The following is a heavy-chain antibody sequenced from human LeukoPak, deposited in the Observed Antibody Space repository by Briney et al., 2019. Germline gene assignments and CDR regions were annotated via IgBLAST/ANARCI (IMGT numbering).Heavy chain of an antibody. V-gene: IGHV1-18*01. J-gene: IGHJ4*02. Sequence: ASVKASCKASGYPFTSYGISWVRQAPGQGLEWMGWISAYNGNTNYAQKLQGRVTMTTDTSTSTAYMELRSLRSDDTAVYYCARRMIVAARSDYWGQGTLVTVSS. CDR2: ISAYNGNT. CDR3: ARRMIVAARSDY. CDR1: GYPFTSYG. D-gene: IGHD3-22*01.